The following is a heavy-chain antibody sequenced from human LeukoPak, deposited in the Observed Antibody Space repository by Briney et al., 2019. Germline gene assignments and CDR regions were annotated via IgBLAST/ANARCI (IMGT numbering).Heavy chain of an antibody. CDR1: GFTFSNYA. D-gene: IGHD1-1*01. V-gene: IGHV3-23*01. Sequence: GGSLRLSCATSGFTFSNYAVSWVRQAPGKGLEWVSSISGSGGTTYYADSVKGRFTISRDNSKNTLYLQMNSLRAEDTAVYYCARKTDHQTGGDYWGQGTLVTVSS. CDR3: ARKTDHQTGGDY. CDR2: ISGSGGTT. J-gene: IGHJ4*02.